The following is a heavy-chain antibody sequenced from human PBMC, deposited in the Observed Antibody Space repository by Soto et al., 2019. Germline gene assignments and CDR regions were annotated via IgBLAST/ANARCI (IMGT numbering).Heavy chain of an antibody. Sequence: QVQLQESGPGLVKPSGTLSLTCGVSGGSISSSNWWSWVRQPPGKGLEWIGEIYHSGSTNYNPSLNRRVTISIDKSKNQCSLKLSSVTAADTAVYYCARVYGDYVSAFDIWGKGTMVNVSS. CDR3: ARVYGDYVSAFDI. D-gene: IGHD4-17*01. J-gene: IGHJ3*02. V-gene: IGHV4-4*02. CDR1: GGSISSSNW. CDR2: IYHSGST.